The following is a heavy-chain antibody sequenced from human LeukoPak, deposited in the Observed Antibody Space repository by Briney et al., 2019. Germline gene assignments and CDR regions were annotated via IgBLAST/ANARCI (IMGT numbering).Heavy chain of an antibody. D-gene: IGHD5-12*01. J-gene: IGHJ4*02. CDR1: GDSVSSNSAA. CDR3: ARGATTYFDY. CDR2: TYNRPNSYY. V-gene: IGHV6-1*01. Sequence: SQTLSLTCAISGDSVSSNSAAWHWVRQSPSRGLEWLGRTYNRPNSYYDYAVSVKSRITINPDTSKNPFSLKLNSVTPEDTAVYYCARGATTYFDYGGQGTLVTVSS.